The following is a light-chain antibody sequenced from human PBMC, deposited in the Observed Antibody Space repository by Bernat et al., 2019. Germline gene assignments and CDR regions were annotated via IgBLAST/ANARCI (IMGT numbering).Light chain of an antibody. CDR1: RDISNY. J-gene: IGKJ1*01. V-gene: IGKV1-27*01. CDR2: GAS. CDR3: QKYNSAPWT. Sequence: DIQMTQSPSSLSASVGDRVTITCRASRDISNYLVWYQQRPGKVPKLRIYGASTLQSGVPSRFSGSGSGTDFTLTINTLQPADVATYYCQKYNSAPWTFGQGTKVELK.